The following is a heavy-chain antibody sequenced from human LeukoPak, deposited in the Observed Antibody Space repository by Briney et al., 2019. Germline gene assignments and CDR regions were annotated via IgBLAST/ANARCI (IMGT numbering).Heavy chain of an antibody. V-gene: IGHV3-43*02. CDR1: GFTFHDYA. J-gene: IGHJ4*02. Sequence: GGSPRLSCAASGFTFHDYAIHWVRQAPGKGLEWVSLISGNGGTISYADSVRGRFTISRDNSKNSLYLQMNSLTTEDTAFYYCAKDDGASWLLDFWGQGTLVTVSS. CDR2: ISGNGGTI. CDR3: AKDDGASWLLDF. D-gene: IGHD6-13*01.